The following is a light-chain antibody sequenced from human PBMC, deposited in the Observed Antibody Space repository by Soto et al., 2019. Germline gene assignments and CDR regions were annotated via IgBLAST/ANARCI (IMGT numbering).Light chain of an antibody. J-gene: IGLJ2*01. CDR1: SSDIGGYKY. V-gene: IGLV2-14*01. CDR2: EVS. Sequence: QSALTQPASVSGSPGQSITISCTGTSSDIGGYKYVSWYQQHPGKAPKLMIYEVSNRPSGVSNRFSGSKSGNTASLTISGLKAEDEADYYCSSYTSSSTVVFGGGTMVTVL. CDR3: SSYTSSSTVV.